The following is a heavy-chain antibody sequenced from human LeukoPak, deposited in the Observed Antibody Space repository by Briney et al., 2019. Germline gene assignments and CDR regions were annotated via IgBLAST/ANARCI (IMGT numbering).Heavy chain of an antibody. CDR3: ARGEGYYDSSGYYYFGY. J-gene: IGHJ4*02. CDR1: GFTFSSYW. Sequence: GGSLRLSCAASGFTFSSYWMSWVRQAPGKGLEWVSVIYSGGSTYYADSVKGRFTISRDNSKNTLYLQMNSLRAEDTAVYYCARGEGYYDSSGYYYFGYWGQGTLVTVSS. D-gene: IGHD3-22*01. V-gene: IGHV3-66*01. CDR2: IYSGGST.